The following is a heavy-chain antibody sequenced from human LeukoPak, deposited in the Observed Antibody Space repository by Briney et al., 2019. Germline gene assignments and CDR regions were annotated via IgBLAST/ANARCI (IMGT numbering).Heavy chain of an antibody. CDR2: IIPSFGTA. CDR1: GGTFSSYA. Sequence: GASVKVSCKASGGTFSSYAISWVRQAPGQGLEWMGGIIPSFGTANYAQKFQGRVTITADESTSTAYMELSSLRSEDTAVYYCARGSGWYSRRDGSITFDYWGQGTLVTVSS. D-gene: IGHD6-19*01. J-gene: IGHJ4*02. V-gene: IGHV1-69*13. CDR3: ARGSGWYSRRDGSITFDY.